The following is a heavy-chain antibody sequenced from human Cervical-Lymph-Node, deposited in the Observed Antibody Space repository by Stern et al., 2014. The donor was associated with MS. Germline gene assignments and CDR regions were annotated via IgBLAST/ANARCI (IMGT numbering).Heavy chain of an antibody. Sequence: QLQLQESGPGLVKPSQTLSLTCTVSGGSISSGDYYWSWIRQPPGKGLEGIWDIYYSGSNYYNPSLQSRVTIALDRSKNQVSLQRSSVTASDTDVYYCARGLYGGKGAFDIWGQGTMVTVSS. J-gene: IGHJ3*02. CDR3: ARGLYGGKGAFDI. V-gene: IGHV4-30-4*01. CDR2: IYYSGSN. D-gene: IGHD4-23*01. CDR1: GGSISSGDYY.